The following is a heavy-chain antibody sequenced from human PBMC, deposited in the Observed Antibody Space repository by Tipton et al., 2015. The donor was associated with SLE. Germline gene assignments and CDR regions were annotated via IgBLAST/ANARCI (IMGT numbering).Heavy chain of an antibody. D-gene: IGHD3-10*01. V-gene: IGHV3-23*01. CDR2: IVGSDSST. Sequence: SLRLSCAASGFTFSGYTMSWVRQAPGKGLEWVSVIVGSDSSTHYADSVKGRFSISRDNAKNTVYLHMYSLRAEDTAVYYCARYELWFGNYYWGQGTLVTVSS. CDR3: ARYELWFGNYY. CDR1: GFTFSGYT. J-gene: IGHJ4*02.